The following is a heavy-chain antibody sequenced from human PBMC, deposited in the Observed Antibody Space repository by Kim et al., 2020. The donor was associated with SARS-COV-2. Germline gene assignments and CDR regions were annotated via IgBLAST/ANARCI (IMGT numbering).Heavy chain of an antibody. CDR3: FTGGRLGY. V-gene: IGHV3-15*01. CDR2: IKSKTDGGTI. J-gene: IGHJ4*02. Sequence: GGSLRLSCAASGLIFSNAWMSWVRQAPGMGLEWVGRIKSKTDGGTIDYAAPVKGRFTISRDDSKNTLYLQMNSLKTEDTAVYFCFTGGRLGYWGQGTLVTVSS. CDR1: GLIFSNAW. D-gene: IGHD2-15*01.